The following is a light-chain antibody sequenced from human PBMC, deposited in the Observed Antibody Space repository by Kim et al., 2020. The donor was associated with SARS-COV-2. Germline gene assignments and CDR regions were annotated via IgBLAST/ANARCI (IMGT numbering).Light chain of an antibody. V-gene: IGKV3-15*01. Sequence: EIVLTQSPATLSVSPGETATLSCRTSHSISSNLAWFQQKPGQAPRLLIYGASTRATGIPARFSGSGSGTEFTLTISSLQSEDFAVYYCQQYNNWPLYAFGQGTKLEIK. J-gene: IGKJ2*01. CDR3: QQYNNWPLYA. CDR1: HSISSN. CDR2: GAS.